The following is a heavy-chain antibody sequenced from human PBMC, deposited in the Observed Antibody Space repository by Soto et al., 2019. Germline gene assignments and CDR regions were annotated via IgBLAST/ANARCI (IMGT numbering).Heavy chain of an antibody. Sequence: QVQLVQSGAEVKKPGSSVKVSCKASGGTFSSYTISWVRQAPGQGLEWMGRIIPILGIANYAQKFQGRVTIPAEKSTSTAYMELSSLRSEDTAVYHCATGGTTVTTSLDYWGQGTLVTVSS. J-gene: IGHJ4*02. CDR2: IIPILGIA. CDR1: GGTFSSYT. D-gene: IGHD4-17*01. V-gene: IGHV1-69*02. CDR3: ATGGTTVTTSLDY.